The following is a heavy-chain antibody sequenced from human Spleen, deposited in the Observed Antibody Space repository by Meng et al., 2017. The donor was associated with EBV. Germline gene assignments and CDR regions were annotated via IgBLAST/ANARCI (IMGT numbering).Heavy chain of an antibody. CDR1: GYTFTNYH. CDR3: ARELGSGNQLALFDY. D-gene: IGHD1-26*01. V-gene: IGHV1-46*01. Sequence: RGQSGAGVKKPGDSVKVSCKASGYTFTNYHMNWVRQAPGQGLEWMGKINPSGGSTSYAQNLQGRVNMTRDTSTSTVYMELSSLRSEDTAVYYCARELGSGNQLALFDYWGQGALVTVSS. J-gene: IGHJ4*02. CDR2: INPSGGST.